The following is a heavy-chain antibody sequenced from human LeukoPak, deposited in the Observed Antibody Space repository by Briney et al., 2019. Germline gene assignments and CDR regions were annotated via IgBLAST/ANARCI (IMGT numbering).Heavy chain of an antibody. CDR2: ISTGGGST. D-gene: IGHD6-13*01. V-gene: IGHV3-23*01. J-gene: IGHJ4*02. CDR3: VKKRSSAVAGQIEY. Sequence: GGYLRLYCAASGFTFNSYAMSWVRQAQGRGLEWVSVISTGGGSTYYSDSVKGRFTISTDNSKDTLHLQRNSLRAEDTAVYYCVKKRSSAVAGQIEYWGQGTLVTVSS. CDR1: GFTFNSYA.